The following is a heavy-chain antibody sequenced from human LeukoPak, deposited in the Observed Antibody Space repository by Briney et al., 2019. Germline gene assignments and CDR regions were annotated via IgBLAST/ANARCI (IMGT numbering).Heavy chain of an antibody. V-gene: IGHV4-39*07. J-gene: IGHJ4*02. CDR3: ARARKPSYYDFWSGYYTGCYFDY. Sequence: SETLSLTCTVSGGSISSSSYYWGWIRQPPGKGLEWIGSIYYSGSTCYNPSLKSRVTISVDTSKNQFSLKLSSVTAADTAVYYCARARKPSYYDFWSGYYTGCYFDYWGQGTLVTVSS. CDR1: GGSISSSSYY. CDR2: IYYSGST. D-gene: IGHD3-3*01.